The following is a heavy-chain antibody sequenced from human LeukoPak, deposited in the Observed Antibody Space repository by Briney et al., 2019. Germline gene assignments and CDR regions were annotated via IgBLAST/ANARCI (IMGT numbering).Heavy chain of an antibody. D-gene: IGHD1-26*01. V-gene: IGHV1-46*01. CDR1: GYTFTSYY. CDR2: INPSTGGT. CDR3: ARDRGIVGTTWGWYFDL. Sequence: GASVKVSCKASGYTFTSYYIHWVRQAPGQGLEWMGIINPSTGGTSYAQKFQGRVTMTRDTPTSTVYMELSSLRSEDTAVYYCARDRGIVGTTWGWYFDLWGRGTLVTVSS. J-gene: IGHJ2*01.